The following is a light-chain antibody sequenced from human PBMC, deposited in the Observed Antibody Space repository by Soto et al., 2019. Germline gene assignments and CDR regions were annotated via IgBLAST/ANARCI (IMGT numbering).Light chain of an antibody. J-gene: IGKJ4*01. V-gene: IGKV3-15*01. CDR2: HAS. CDR1: QSVGSN. Sequence: EIVMTQSPATLSVSLGERATLSCRASQSVGSNLAWYQQRPGQAPSLLIFHASTRATGIPDRFSGSGSGTDFTLTISSLQSEDFAVYYCQQYSNWPPLTFGGGTKVEIK. CDR3: QQYSNWPPLT.